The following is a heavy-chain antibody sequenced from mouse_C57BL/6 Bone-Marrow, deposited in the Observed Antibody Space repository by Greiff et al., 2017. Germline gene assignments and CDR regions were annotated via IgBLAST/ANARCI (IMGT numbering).Heavy chain of an antibody. V-gene: IGHV1-81*01. CDR3: AREGYCYGSSYWYFDV. Sequence: QVQLQQSGAELARPGASVKLSCKASGYTFTSYGISWVKQRTGQGLEWIGEIYPRSGNTYYNEKFKGKATLTADKSSSTAYMELRSLTSEDSAVYFCAREGYCYGSSYWYFDVWGTGTTVTVSS. CDR1: GYTFTSYG. D-gene: IGHD1-1*01. J-gene: IGHJ1*03. CDR2: IYPRSGNT.